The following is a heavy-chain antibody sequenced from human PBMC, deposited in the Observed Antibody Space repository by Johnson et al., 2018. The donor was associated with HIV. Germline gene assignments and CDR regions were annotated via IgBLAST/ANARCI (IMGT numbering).Heavy chain of an antibody. CDR2: ISSGGSSI. CDR3: ARVSMLVIAADAFDI. D-gene: IGHD3-22*01. V-gene: IGHV3-11*04. Sequence: QVQLVESGGGLVKPGGSLRLSCAASGFTFSDYYMSWIRQAPGKGLEWVSYISSGGSSIDYADSVKGRFTISRDNAKKSMYLQMNSLRAEDTAVYYCARVSMLVIAADAFDIWGQGTMVTVSS. J-gene: IGHJ3*02. CDR1: GFTFSDYY.